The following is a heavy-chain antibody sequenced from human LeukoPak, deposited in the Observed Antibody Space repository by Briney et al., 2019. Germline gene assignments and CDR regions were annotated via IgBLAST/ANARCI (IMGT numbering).Heavy chain of an antibody. V-gene: IGHV3-23*01. J-gene: IGHJ6*02. CDR1: GFTFRSYV. CDR2: ISDSGAGT. Sequence: GGSLRLSCAASGFTFRSYVMSWVRQAPGKGLEWVSTISDSGAGTYYADSVKGRFTISRDNSKSTLYLQMNSLRAEDTAIYYCAKAEIAAAGSYYYAMDVWGQGTTVTVSS. CDR3: AKAEIAAAGSYYYAMDV. D-gene: IGHD6-13*01.